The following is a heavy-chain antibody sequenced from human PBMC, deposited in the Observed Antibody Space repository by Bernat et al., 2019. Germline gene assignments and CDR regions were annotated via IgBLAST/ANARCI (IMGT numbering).Heavy chain of an antibody. CDR1: GFTFSDHY. CDR3: NRSQYCYDSSGSWRWFDP. V-gene: IGHV3-72*01. D-gene: IGHD3-22*01. J-gene: IGHJ5*02. CDR2: TRNKANSYTT. Sequence: EVQVVESGGGLVQPGGSLRLSCAASGFTFSDHYMDWVRQAPGKGLDWVGRTRNKANSYTTEYAASVKGRFTISRDDSKNSLYLQMNSLKTEDTAVYYCNRSQYCYDSSGSWRWFDPWGQGTLVTVSS.